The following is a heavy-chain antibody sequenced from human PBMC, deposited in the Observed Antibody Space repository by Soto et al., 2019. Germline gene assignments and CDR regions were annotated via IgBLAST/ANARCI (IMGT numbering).Heavy chain of an antibody. Sequence: EVQLVESGGGLVQPGGSLRLSCAASGFTFVDYWMHWVRQAPGKGLVWVSRLHPDGSKTDYADSVKGRFTVSTDNAKKTLHLQLNSLRDDDSAVYYCLRGSGGYWGPGTLVTVSS. CDR3: LRGSGGY. V-gene: IGHV3-74*01. CDR2: LHPDGSKT. D-gene: IGHD3-10*01. CDR1: GFTFVDYW. J-gene: IGHJ4*02.